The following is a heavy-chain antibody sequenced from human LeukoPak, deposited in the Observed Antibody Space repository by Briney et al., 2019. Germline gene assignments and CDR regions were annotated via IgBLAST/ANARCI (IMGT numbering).Heavy chain of an antibody. CDR3: AKSPPYYYDSSGYFLV. Sequence: PGGSLRLSCAASGFIFSSYGMHWVRQAPGKGLEWVAFIRYDGINKYYADSVKGRFTVSRDNSKNTLYLQMNSLRAEDTAVYYCAKSPPYYYDSSGYFLVWGQGTLVTVSS. J-gene: IGHJ4*02. V-gene: IGHV3-30*02. CDR2: IRYDGINK. D-gene: IGHD3-22*01. CDR1: GFIFSSYG.